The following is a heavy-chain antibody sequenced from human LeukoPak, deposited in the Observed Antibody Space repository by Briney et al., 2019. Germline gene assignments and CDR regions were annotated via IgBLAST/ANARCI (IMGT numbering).Heavy chain of an antibody. J-gene: IGHJ4*02. CDR3: ATAPGRQWLVLPLDY. CDR2: FDPEDGET. CDR1: GYTITELS. Sequence: ASVKVSCKVSGYTITELSMHWVRQAPGKGLEWMGGFDPEDGETIYAQKFQGRVTMTEDTSTDTAYMELSSLRSEDTAVYYCATAPGRQWLVLPLDYWGQGTLVTVSS. D-gene: IGHD6-19*01. V-gene: IGHV1-24*01.